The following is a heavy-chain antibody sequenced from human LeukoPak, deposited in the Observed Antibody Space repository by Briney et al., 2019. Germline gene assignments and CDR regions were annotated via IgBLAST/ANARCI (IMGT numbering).Heavy chain of an antibody. Sequence: GGSLRLSCAASGFTFSDYYMGWIRQAPGKGLDWVSYISSSGGTMYYADSVKGRFTISRDNAKNSLYLQMNSLRAEDTAVYYCARARGSYAFDIWGQGTMVTVSS. D-gene: IGHD2-15*01. V-gene: IGHV3-11*04. J-gene: IGHJ3*02. CDR1: GFTFSDYY. CDR3: ARARGSYAFDI. CDR2: ISSSGGTM.